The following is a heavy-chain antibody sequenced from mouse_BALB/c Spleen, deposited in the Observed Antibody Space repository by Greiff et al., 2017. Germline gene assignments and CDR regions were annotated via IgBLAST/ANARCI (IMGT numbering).Heavy chain of an antibody. CDR1: GFTFSSYA. J-gene: IGHJ4*01. D-gene: IGHD2-14*01. CDR2: ISSGGSYT. V-gene: IGHV5-9-3*01. Sequence: EVHLVESGGGLVKPGGSLKLSCAASGFTFSSYAMSWVRQTPEKRLEWVATISSGGSYTYYPDSVKGRFTISRDNAKNTLYLQMSSLRSEDTAMYYCARPGYDYAMDYWGQGTSVTVSS. CDR3: ARPGYDYAMDY.